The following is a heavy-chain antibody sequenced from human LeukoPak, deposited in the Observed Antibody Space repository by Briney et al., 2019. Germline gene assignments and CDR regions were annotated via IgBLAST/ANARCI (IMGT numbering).Heavy chain of an antibody. CDR1: GFTFSSYA. J-gene: IGHJ1*01. CDR2: ISGSGAYT. CDR3: AKYFASGSYYKLPH. Sequence: GGSLRLSCAASGFTFSSYAMSWVRQAPGKGLEWVSTISGSGAYTYYADSVKGRFTISRDNSKNTLYLQMNSLRAEDTAVYYCAKYFASGSYYKLPHWGQGTLVAVSS. V-gene: IGHV3-23*01. D-gene: IGHD3-10*01.